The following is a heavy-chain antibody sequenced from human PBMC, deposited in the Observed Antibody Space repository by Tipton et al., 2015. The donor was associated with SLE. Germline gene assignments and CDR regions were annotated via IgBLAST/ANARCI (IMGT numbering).Heavy chain of an antibody. Sequence: TLSLTCTVSGGSMRSGSYYWTWIRQPPGQGLEWIGYIYYKYTGSTYYKPSLKGRVTISVDTSKNQFSLKVASVTAADTAVYYCARDTYYAFDYWGQGRLVTVSS. D-gene: IGHD3-10*01. CDR3: ARDTYYAFDY. V-gene: IGHV4-61*01. CDR1: GGSMRSGSYY. CDR2: IYYKYTGST. J-gene: IGHJ4*02.